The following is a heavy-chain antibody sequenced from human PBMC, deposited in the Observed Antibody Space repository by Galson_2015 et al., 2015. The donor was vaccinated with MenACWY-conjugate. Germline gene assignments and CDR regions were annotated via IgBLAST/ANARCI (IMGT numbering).Heavy chain of an antibody. CDR1: GYNFRNYW. CDR2: IYPGDSDT. Sequence: SGAEVKKPGQSLKISCYGSGYNFRNYWIAWVRQMPGKGLECMGIIYPGDSDTTYSPSFQGQVTISADKSINTAYLQWTSLKASDTAIYYCARGVSYCSGGICYYFDYWGQGTLVTVSS. V-gene: IGHV5-51*01. D-gene: IGHD2-15*01. CDR3: ARGVSYCSGGICYYFDY. J-gene: IGHJ4*02.